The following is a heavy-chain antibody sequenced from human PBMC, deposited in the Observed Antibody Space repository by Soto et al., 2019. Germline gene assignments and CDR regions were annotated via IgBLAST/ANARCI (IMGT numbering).Heavy chain of an antibody. CDR3: AKEGELEPFDY. V-gene: IGHV3-33*06. Sequence: GGSLRLSCAASGFTFSSYGMHWVRQAPGKGLEWVAVIWYDGSNKYYADSVKGRFTISRDNSKNTLYLQMNSLRAEDTAVYYCAKEGELEPFDYWGQGTLVTVSS. J-gene: IGHJ4*02. CDR1: GFTFSSYG. CDR2: IWYDGSNK. D-gene: IGHD1-1*01.